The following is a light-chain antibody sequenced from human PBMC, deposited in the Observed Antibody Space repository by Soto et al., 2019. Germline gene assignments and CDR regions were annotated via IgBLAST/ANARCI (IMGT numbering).Light chain of an antibody. J-gene: IGKJ1*01. CDR2: GVS. CDR3: QHYGNSPT. Sequence: EIVLTQSPGTLSLSPGERATLSCRASQSVSNNYLAWYQQKPGQAPRLLIYGVSSRAAGIPDRFGGSGSGTVFTLSISRLEPEDFAVYWCQHYGNSPTFGQGTKVDI. CDR1: QSVSNNY. V-gene: IGKV3-20*01.